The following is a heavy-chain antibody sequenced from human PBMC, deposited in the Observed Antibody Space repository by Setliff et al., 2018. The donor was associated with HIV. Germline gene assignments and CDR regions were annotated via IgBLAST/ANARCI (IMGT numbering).Heavy chain of an antibody. CDR1: GGTFSNYA. CDR3: ARELGTREWLGYYYYYGMDV. J-gene: IGHJ6*02. Sequence: SVKVSCKASGGTFSNYAINWVRQAPGQGLEWMVGIIPIFGTANYAQKFQGRVTITADESTSTAYMELSSLRSEDTAVYYCARELGTREWLGYYYYYGMDVWGQGTTVTVSS. CDR2: IIPIFGTA. V-gene: IGHV1-69*13. D-gene: IGHD3-3*01.